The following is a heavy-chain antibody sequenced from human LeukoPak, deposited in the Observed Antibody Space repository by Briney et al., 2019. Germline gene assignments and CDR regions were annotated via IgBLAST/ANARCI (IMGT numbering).Heavy chain of an antibody. V-gene: IGHV3-72*01. CDR2: SRNKANTYTT. CDR3: ARGLYDSSAYYFDC. D-gene: IGHD3-22*01. CDR1: GFTFSSYA. Sequence: AGGSLRLSCAASGFTFSSYAMSWVRQAPGKGLEWVGRSRNKANTYTTEYAASVKGRFTISRDDSKNSLYLQMNSLKTEDTAMYYCARGLYDSSAYYFDCWGQGTLVTVSS. J-gene: IGHJ4*02.